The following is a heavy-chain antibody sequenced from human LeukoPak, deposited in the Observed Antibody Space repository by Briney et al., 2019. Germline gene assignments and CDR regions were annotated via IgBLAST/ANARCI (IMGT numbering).Heavy chain of an antibody. V-gene: IGHV3-21*01. J-gene: IGHJ5*02. CDR3: ARDKTTGDSWFDP. D-gene: IGHD1-1*01. CDR2: ISSSSSYI. CDR1: GFTFSSYA. Sequence: PGGSLRLSCAAPGFTFSSYAMSWVRQAPGKGLEWVSSISSSSSYIYYADSVKGRFTISRDNAKNSLYLQMNSLRAEDTAVYYCARDKTTGDSWFDPWGQGTLVTVSS.